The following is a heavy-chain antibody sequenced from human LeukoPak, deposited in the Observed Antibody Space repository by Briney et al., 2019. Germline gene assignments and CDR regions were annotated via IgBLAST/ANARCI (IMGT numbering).Heavy chain of an antibody. Sequence: GGSLRLSCAASGFTFSSYAMSWVRQAPGKGLEWVSAVSGSGGRTYNADFVKGRFTISRDNSKNTLYMQMNSLRVEVTAVYYCAKAGFLEWSSTDPNHFYYINVWGKGTTVTVSS. CDR2: VSGSGGRT. CDR1: GFTFSSYA. J-gene: IGHJ6*03. V-gene: IGHV3-23*01. CDR3: AKAGFLEWSSTDPNHFYYINV. D-gene: IGHD3-3*01.